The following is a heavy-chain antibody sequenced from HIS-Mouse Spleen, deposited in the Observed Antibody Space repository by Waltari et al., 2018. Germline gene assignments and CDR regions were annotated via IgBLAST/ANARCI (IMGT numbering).Heavy chain of an antibody. J-gene: IGHJ2*01. CDR3: AREIPYSSSWYDWYFDL. D-gene: IGHD6-13*01. CDR2: NYYSGST. V-gene: IGHV4-39*07. CDR1: GGSISSSSYY. Sequence: QLQLQESGPGLVKPSETLSLTCTVSGGSISSSSYYWGWIRQPPGKGLEWIGSNYYSGSTDYNPPLKSRVTISVDTSKNQFSLKLSSVTAADTAVYYCAREIPYSSSWYDWYFDLWGRGTLVTVSS.